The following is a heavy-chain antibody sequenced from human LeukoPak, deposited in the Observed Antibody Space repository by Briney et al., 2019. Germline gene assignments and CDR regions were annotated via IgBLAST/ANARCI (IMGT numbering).Heavy chain of an antibody. D-gene: IGHD2-2*01. CDR2: GNPNIGGT. CDR3: SGGIVVVPADVPPDYYYYRDV. Sequence: GASVNVSCKATVYTFTGYYMHWVRHAPGPGQEWMGWGNPNIGGTNYAKKFQDRVTMTCDTTTSTAYTELNRPGSDATAAYYCSGGIVVVPADVPPDYYYYRDVWRKGTTVTVSS. J-gene: IGHJ6*03. CDR1: VYTFTGYY. V-gene: IGHV1-2*02.